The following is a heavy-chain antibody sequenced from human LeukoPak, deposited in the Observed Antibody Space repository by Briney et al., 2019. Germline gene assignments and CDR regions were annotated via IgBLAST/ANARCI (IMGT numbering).Heavy chain of an antibody. Sequence: PSETLSLTCTVSGASISSYYWSWIRQPPGKGLEWIGYIYYSGSTNYNPSLKSRVTISVDTSKNQFSLKLSSVTAADTAVYYCASTYYDSSVYWFDPWGQGTLVTVSS. V-gene: IGHV4-59*08. D-gene: IGHD3-22*01. CDR1: GASISSYY. CDR3: ASTYYDSSVYWFDP. J-gene: IGHJ5*02. CDR2: IYYSGST.